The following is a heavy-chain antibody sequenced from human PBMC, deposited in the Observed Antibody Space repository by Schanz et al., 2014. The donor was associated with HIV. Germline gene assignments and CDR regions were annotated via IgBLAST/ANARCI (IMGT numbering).Heavy chain of an antibody. CDR1: GFTFSKYG. CDR3: ARGVPAHSSGWYLDY. V-gene: IGHV3-23*04. D-gene: IGHD6-19*01. CDR2: ISGSGDNT. J-gene: IGHJ4*02. Sequence: VQLVESGGGVVQPGRSLRLSCAASGFTFSKYGMHWVRQAPGKGLDRVSTISGSGDNTFYADSVKGRFTISRDSSKNTLYLQMNGLRAEDTAVYYCARGVPAHSSGWYLDYWGQGTLVIVSS.